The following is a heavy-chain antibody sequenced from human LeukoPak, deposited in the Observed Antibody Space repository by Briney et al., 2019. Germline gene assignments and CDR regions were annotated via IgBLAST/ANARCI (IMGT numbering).Heavy chain of an antibody. V-gene: IGHV3-11*01. J-gene: IGHJ6*02. CDR3: ARDQKGIVVVPKGVAYYYGMDV. CDR1: GFTFSDYY. D-gene: IGHD2-2*01. Sequence: PGGSLGLSCAASGFTFSDYYMSWIRQAPGKGLEWVSYISSSGSTIYYADSVRGRFTISRDNAKNSLYLQMNSLRAEDTAVYYCARDQKGIVVVPKGVAYYYGMDVWGQGTRSPSP. CDR2: ISSSGSTI.